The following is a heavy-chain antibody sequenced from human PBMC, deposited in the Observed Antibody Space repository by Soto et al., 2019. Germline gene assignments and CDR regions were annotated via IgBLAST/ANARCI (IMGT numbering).Heavy chain of an antibody. CDR2: INPSGGTT. V-gene: IGHV1-46*01. CDR1: GYTVTTSY. CDR3: ARGSLIAATGNRGMDV. Sequence: QVQLVQSGAEVKKPGASVKVSCKASGYTVTTSYMHWVRQAPGQGLEWMGIINPSGGTTRYEPKLHGRVTMTRDKSTSTVYMELSRLRSEDTAVDYWARGSLIAATGNRGMDVWGQGTTVTVSS. D-gene: IGHD6-13*01. J-gene: IGHJ6*02.